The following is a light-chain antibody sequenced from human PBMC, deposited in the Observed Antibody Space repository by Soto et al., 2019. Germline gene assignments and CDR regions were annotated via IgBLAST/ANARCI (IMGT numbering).Light chain of an antibody. CDR3: AAWDDSLNGYV. V-gene: IGLV1-44*01. Sequence: ALTQPPSASGTPGQRVTISCSGSSSNIGSNTVNWYQQLPGTAPKLLIYSNNQRPSGVPDRFSGSKSGTSASLAISGLQSEDEADYYCAAWDDSLNGYVSGTGTKLTDL. CDR2: SNN. J-gene: IGLJ1*01. CDR1: SSNIGSNT.